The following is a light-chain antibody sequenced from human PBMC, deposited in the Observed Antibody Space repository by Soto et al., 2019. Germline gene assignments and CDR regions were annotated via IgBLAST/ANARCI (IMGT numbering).Light chain of an antibody. Sequence: QSVLTQSPSASGTPGQRVTISCSGSISNLGSNFIYWYQQLPGAAPKLLISRNNERPSGVPDRFSGSKSGTSASLAISGLRSEDEADYHCAAWDDSLSAVVFGGGTKLTVL. J-gene: IGLJ3*02. CDR1: ISNLGSNF. CDR2: RNN. V-gene: IGLV1-47*01. CDR3: AAWDDSLSAVV.